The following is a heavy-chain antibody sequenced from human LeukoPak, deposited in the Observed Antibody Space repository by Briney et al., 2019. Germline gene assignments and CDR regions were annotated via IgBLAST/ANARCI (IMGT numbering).Heavy chain of an antibody. CDR2: MYASGGT. V-gene: IGHV4-4*07. CDR1: GGSISNYY. J-gene: IGHJ6*03. CDR3: ARPFYYYMDV. Sequence: SETLSLTCTVSGGSISNYYWSWIRQPAGKGLEWIGRMYASGGTNYNPSLKSRVTMSVDTSKNQFSLKLTSVTAADTAVYYCARPFYYYMDVWGKGTTVTVSS.